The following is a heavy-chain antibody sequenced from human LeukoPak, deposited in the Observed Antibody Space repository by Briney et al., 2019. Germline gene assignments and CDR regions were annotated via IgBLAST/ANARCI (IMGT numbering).Heavy chain of an antibody. CDR3: ARDTKYAFDN. D-gene: IGHD2-2*01. CDR1: GVSLCDSS. Sequence: RSLTPARAASGVSLCDSSMNGVRKATGKGLEWISYVGISSGNTKYADSVKGRFTISGDKAKNSLYLQMNSLRVEDTAVYYCARDTKYAFDNWGQGTLVTVSS. V-gene: IGHV3-48*01. J-gene: IGHJ4*02. CDR2: VGISSGNT.